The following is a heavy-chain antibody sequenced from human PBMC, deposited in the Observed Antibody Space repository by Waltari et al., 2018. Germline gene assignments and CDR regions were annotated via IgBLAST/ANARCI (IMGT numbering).Heavy chain of an antibody. CDR2: IYHSGST. CDR1: GGSISSSNW. V-gene: IGHV4-4*02. Sequence: QVQLQESGPGLVKPSGTLSLTCAVSGGSISSSNWLSWVRQPPGKGLEWIGEIYHSGSTNYNPSLKSRVTISVDKSKNQFSLKLSSVTAADTAVYYCARAQLYCSSTSCYGVRLFYWGQGTLVTVSS. D-gene: IGHD2-2*01. J-gene: IGHJ4*02. CDR3: ARAQLYCSSTSCYGVRLFY.